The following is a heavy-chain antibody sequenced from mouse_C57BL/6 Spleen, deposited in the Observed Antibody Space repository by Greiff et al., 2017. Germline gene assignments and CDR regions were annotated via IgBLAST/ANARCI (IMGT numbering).Heavy chain of an antibody. CDR3: ARDYYGSSYNRDVKYYFDY. CDR2: INPSNGGT. D-gene: IGHD1-1*01. J-gene: IGHJ2*01. Sequence: QVQLQQPGTELVKPGASVKLSCKASGYTFTSYWMHWVKQRPGQGLEWIGNINPSNGGTNYNEKFKSKATLTVDKSSSTAYMQLSSLTSEDSAVYYGARDYYGSSYNRDVKYYFDYWGQGTTLTVSS. CDR1: GYTFTSYW. V-gene: IGHV1-53*01.